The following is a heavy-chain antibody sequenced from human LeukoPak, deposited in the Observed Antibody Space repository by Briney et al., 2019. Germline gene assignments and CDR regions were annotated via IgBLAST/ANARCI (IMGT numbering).Heavy chain of an antibody. CDR2: IYYSGST. CDR1: GGSISSSSYY. D-gene: IGHD6-13*01. CDR3: ARHVVAADADY. J-gene: IGHJ4*02. V-gene: IGHV4-39*01. Sequence: SETLSLTCTVSGGSISSSSYYWGWIRQPPGKGLEWIGSIYYSGSTYYNPSLKSRVTISVDTSKNQFSLKLSSVTAADTAVYYCARHVVAADADYWGQGTLVTVSS.